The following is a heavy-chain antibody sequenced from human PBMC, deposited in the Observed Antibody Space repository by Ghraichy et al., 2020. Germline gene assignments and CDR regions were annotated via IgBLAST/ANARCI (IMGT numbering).Heavy chain of an antibody. CDR2: VYYSGST. CDR1: GVSISSTSYY. D-gene: IGHD2-21*01. CDR3: ASARIVVVFGARNYKWFDP. V-gene: IGHV4-39*01. J-gene: IGHJ5*02. Sequence: SETLSLTCTVSGVSISSTSYYWGWIRQPPGKGLEWIGSVYYSGSTYDNPSLKGRLTISVDTSKNQFSLKLTSVTAADTAVYYCASARIVVVFGARNYKWFDPWGQGTLVTVSS.